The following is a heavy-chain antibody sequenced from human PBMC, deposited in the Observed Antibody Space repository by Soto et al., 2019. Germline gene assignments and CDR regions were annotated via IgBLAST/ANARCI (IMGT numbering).Heavy chain of an antibody. CDR2: IGGSGGNR. V-gene: IGHV3-23*01. Sequence: EVQLLESGGGLVLPGGSLRLSCAASGFTFNAYAMTWVRQAPGKGLEWVSAIGGSGGNRYYAASVKGRFTISRDNSKIAIDLQMNSLRVEVTAVYYCARVASDYINSVDHWGQGILVTVSS. J-gene: IGHJ4*02. CDR1: GFTFNAYA. CDR3: ARVASDYINSVDH. D-gene: IGHD4-4*01.